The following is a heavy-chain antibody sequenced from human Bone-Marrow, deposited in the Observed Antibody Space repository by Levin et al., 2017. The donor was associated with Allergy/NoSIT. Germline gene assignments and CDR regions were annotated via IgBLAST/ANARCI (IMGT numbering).Heavy chain of an antibody. CDR1: GFTFSSYS. CDR3: AREPSRKYGMDV. J-gene: IGHJ6*02. D-gene: IGHD1-14*01. V-gene: IGHV3-21*01. CDR2: ISSSSSYI. Sequence: GESLKISCAASGFTFSSYSMNWVRQAPGKGLEWVSSISSSSSYIYYADSVKGRFTISRDNAKNSLYLQMNSLRAEDTAVYYCAREPSRKYGMDVWGQGTTVTVSS.